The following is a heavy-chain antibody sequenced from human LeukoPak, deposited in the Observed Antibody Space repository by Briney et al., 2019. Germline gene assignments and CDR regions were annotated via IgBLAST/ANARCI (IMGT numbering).Heavy chain of an antibody. Sequence: SETLSLTCTVSGGSISSYYWSWIRQPPGKGLEWIGRIYTSGSTNYNPPLKSRVTMSVDTSKNQFSLKLSSVTAADTAVYYCAREERVAGFDYWGQGTLVTVSS. J-gene: IGHJ4*02. V-gene: IGHV4-4*07. CDR2: IYTSGST. CDR3: AREERVAGFDY. D-gene: IGHD6-19*01. CDR1: GGSISSYY.